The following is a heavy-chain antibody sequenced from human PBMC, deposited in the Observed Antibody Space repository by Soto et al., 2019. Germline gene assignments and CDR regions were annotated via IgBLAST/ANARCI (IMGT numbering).Heavy chain of an antibody. Sequence: QLQLQESGPGLVKPSETLSLTCTVSGGSISSSSYYWGWIRQPPGKGLEWIGSIYYSGSTYYNPSLKSRVTISVDTSKNQFSLKLSSVTAADTAVYYCARTRGILVVPAATERRVGNWFDPWGQGTLVTVSS. CDR2: IYYSGST. J-gene: IGHJ5*02. CDR1: GGSISSSSYY. CDR3: ARTRGILVVPAATERRVGNWFDP. D-gene: IGHD2-2*01. V-gene: IGHV4-39*01.